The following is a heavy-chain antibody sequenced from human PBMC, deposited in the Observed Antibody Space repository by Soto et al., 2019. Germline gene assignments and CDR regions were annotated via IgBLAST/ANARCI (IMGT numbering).Heavy chain of an antibody. J-gene: IGHJ3*01. CDR3: ARGNALDV. CDR2: TYYRSKWFH. V-gene: IGHV6-1*01. CDR1: GDSVSSDITS. Sequence: QGQLQQSGPGLVKPSQTLSLTCAISGDSVSSDITSWNWIRQSPSRGLEWLGRTYYRSKWFHDYAASVKSRITSNPDTSKNQFSLELNSMTPDDTAVYYCARGNALDVWGQGTVVTVSS. D-gene: IGHD3-10*01.